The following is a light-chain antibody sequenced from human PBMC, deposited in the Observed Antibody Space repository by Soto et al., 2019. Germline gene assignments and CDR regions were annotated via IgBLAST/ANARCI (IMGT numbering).Light chain of an antibody. CDR1: SSNIGSYY. J-gene: IGLJ1*01. CDR3: GTWDSSLTVYV. CDR2: ENS. Sequence: QSVLTQPPSVSAAPGQKVTISCSGSSSNIGSYYVSWYQQLPGTAPRLLIYENSERPSGIPDRFSGSKSGTSATLTITGLQTGDEADYYCGTWDSSLTVYVFRPGTKLTVL. V-gene: IGLV1-51*02.